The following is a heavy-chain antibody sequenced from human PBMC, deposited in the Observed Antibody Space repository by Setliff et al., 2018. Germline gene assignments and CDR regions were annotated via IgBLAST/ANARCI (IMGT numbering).Heavy chain of an antibody. Sequence: PSETLSLTCNVSGGSISNYYWTWMRLPPGKGLEWVAYISYSGNTNYHPALRSRLTITRDTSKHQVSLQLRSVTAEDTAIYFCARDAELPGPPVHDAFDLGGPGTMVTVSS. J-gene: IGHJ3*01. CDR3: ARDAELPGPPVHDAFDL. CDR1: GGSISNYY. D-gene: IGHD1-1*01. CDR2: ISYSGNT. V-gene: IGHV4-59*01.